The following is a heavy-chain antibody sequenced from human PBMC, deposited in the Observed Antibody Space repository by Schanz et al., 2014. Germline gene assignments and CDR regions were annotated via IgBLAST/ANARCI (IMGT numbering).Heavy chain of an antibody. J-gene: IGHJ6*02. CDR1: GYRFIGYY. V-gene: IGHV1-2*06. Sequence: QVLLVQSGAEVKKPGASVKVSCKASGYRFIGYYVHWVRQAPGQGLEWMGRVSPYSGDPNYAQMLQGRVTMTTDTSISTAYMELSRLTSDDTAVFFCARENTAVAGMPRVMDVWGQGTTVTVTS. D-gene: IGHD6-19*01. CDR3: ARENTAVAGMPRVMDV. CDR2: VSPYSGDP.